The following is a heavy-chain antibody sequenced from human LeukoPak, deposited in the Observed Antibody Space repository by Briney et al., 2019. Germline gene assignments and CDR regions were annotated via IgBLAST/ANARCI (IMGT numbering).Heavy chain of an antibody. CDR2: MNPNSGNT. CDR1: GYTFTSYD. Sequence: ASVKVSCKASGYTFTSYDINWVRQATGQGLEWMGWMNPNSGNTGYAQKFQGRVTMTRNTSISTAYMELSSPRSEDTAVYYCASTYYDFWSAPKTYYYYGMNVWGQGTTVTVSS. CDR3: ASTYYDFWSAPKTYYYYGMNV. J-gene: IGHJ6*02. V-gene: IGHV1-8*01. D-gene: IGHD3-3*01.